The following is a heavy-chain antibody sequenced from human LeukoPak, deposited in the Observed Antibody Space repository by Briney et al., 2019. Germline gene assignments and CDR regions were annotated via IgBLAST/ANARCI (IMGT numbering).Heavy chain of an antibody. Sequence: GFLRLSCCASRFHLSSNYMSWVRQAPRKGLEGGSVIYSGGSTYYADSVKGRFTISRDNSKNTLYLQMNSLRAEDTAVYYCARDPQYSSSWNFDYWGQGTLVTVSS. V-gene: IGHV3-53*05. CDR2: IYSGGST. CDR1: RFHLSSNY. D-gene: IGHD6-13*01. J-gene: IGHJ4*02. CDR3: ARDPQYSSSWNFDY.